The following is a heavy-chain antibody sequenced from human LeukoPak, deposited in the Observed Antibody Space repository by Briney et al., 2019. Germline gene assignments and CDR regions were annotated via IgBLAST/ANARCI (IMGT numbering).Heavy chain of an antibody. V-gene: IGHV3-21*01. CDR1: GFTFSSYS. CDR2: ISSSSSYI. J-gene: IGHJ6*02. Sequence: GGSLRLSCAASGFTFSSYSMNWARQAPGKGLEWVSSISSSSSYIYYADSVKGRFTISRDNAMNSLYLQMNSLRAEDTAVYYCARVLGAYGMDVWGQGTTVTVSS. D-gene: IGHD3-16*01. CDR3: ARVLGAYGMDV.